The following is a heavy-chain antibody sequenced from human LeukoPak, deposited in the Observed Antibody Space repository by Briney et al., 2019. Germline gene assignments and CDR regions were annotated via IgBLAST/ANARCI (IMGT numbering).Heavy chain of an antibody. J-gene: IGHJ5*02. Sequence: SVKVSCKASGGTFSSYAISWVRQAPGQGLEWMGRIIPTLGIANYAQKFQGRVTITADKSTSTAYMELSSLRSEDAAVYYCARKTYCSGGRCYGENWFDPWGQGTLVTVSS. V-gene: IGHV1-69*04. CDR1: GGTFSSYA. CDR3: ARKTYCSGGRCYGENWFDP. CDR2: IIPTLGIA. D-gene: IGHD2-15*01.